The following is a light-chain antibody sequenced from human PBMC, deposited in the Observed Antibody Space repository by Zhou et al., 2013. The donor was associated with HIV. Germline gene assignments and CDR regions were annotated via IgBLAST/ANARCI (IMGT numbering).Light chain of an antibody. V-gene: IGKV3-11*01. CDR1: QSVASC. CDR2: DAS. J-gene: IGKJ4*01. Sequence: EIVLTQSPATLSLSPGDRATLSCRASQSVASCLAWYQQKPGQAPRLLIYDASNRATGIPARFSGSGSGTDFTLTISSLEPEDFAVYYCQQRANWPTFGGGTKVEIK. CDR3: QQRANWPT.